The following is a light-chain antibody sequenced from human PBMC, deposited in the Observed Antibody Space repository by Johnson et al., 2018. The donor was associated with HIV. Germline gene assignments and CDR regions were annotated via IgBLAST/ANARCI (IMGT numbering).Light chain of an antibody. CDR2: ENN. V-gene: IGLV1-51*02. J-gene: IGLJ1*01. CDR3: GTWDYSLSGYV. Sequence: QSVLTQPPSVSAAPGQKVTISCSGSSSNIGNNYVSWYQQLPGTAPKLIIYENNKRPSGIPDRFSGSKSGTSATLGITGLQTGDEADYYCGTWDYSLSGYVFGSGTKVTVL. CDR1: SSNIGNNY.